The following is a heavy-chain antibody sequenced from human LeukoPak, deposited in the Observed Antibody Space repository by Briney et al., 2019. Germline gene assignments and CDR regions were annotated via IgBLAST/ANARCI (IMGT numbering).Heavy chain of an antibody. CDR3: ARQSSGYYYGWFDP. D-gene: IGHD3-22*01. CDR2: IFYNGNT. V-gene: IGHV4-39*01. CDR1: SGSILDSTYY. Sequence: PSETLSLTCTVSSGSILDSTYYWAWIRQPPGKGLEWIATIFYNGNTHYNPSLKSRVTMSVDMVKNQFSLNLNSVTAADTAVYYCARQSSGYYYGWFDPWGQGTLVTVSS. J-gene: IGHJ5*02.